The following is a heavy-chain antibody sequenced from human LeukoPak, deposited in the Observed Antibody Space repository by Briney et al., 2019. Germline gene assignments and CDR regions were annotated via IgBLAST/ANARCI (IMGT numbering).Heavy chain of an antibody. Sequence: SETLSLTCAVSGYSISSSNWWGWIRQPPGKVLEWIGYIYYSGSTYYNPSLKSRVTMSVDTSKNQFSLKLSSVTAVDTAVYYCARSVDGGNSPFDYWGQGTLVTFSS. J-gene: IGHJ4*02. D-gene: IGHD4-23*01. CDR1: GYSISSSNW. CDR3: ARSVDGGNSPFDY. V-gene: IGHV4-28*01. CDR2: IYYSGST.